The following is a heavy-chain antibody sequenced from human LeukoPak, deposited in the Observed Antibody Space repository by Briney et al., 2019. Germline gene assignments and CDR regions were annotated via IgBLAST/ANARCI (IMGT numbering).Heavy chain of an antibody. V-gene: IGHV3-7*01. D-gene: IGHD2-2*03. CDR1: GFTFSTYW. CDR2: IYPDGSEK. CDR3: ARHMDWSFGY. J-gene: IGHJ4*02. Sequence: GGSLRLSCAPSGFTFSTYWMTWVRHSPGKGLEWVANIYPDGSEKYYVDSVKGRFTISRDNAKNSLYLQMNNLRAEDTAVYYCARHMDWSFGYWGQGTLVTVSS.